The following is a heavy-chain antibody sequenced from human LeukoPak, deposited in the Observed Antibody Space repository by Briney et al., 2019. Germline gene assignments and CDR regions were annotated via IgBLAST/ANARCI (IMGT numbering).Heavy chain of an antibody. Sequence: SETLSLTCAVYGGSFSGYYWSWIRQPPGKGLEGIGEINHSGSTNYNPSLKSRVTISVDTSKNQFSLKLSSVTAADTAVYYCARGLRLVVPAANNWFDPWGQGTLVTVSS. CDR1: GGSFSGYY. CDR3: ARGLRLVVPAANNWFDP. D-gene: IGHD2-2*01. J-gene: IGHJ5*02. V-gene: IGHV4-34*01. CDR2: INHSGST.